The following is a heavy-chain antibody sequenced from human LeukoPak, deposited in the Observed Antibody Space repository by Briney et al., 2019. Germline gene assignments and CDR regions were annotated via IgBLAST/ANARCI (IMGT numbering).Heavy chain of an antibody. CDR1: GFTFGPYI. V-gene: IGHV3-64*01. Sequence: GGSLRLSCAASGFTFGPYIMHWVRQAPGKGLEYVSNINGNGDTYYGSSVKDRFTISRDNSKNTVYLQMGSLRAEDMAVYFCARGGRCSTTTCHIFDYWGQGTLVTVPS. CDR2: INGNGDT. D-gene: IGHD2-2*01. CDR3: ARGGRCSTTTCHIFDY. J-gene: IGHJ4*02.